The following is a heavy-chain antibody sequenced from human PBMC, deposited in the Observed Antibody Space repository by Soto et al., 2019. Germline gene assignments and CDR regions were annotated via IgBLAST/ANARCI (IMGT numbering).Heavy chain of an antibody. V-gene: IGHV3-21*01. D-gene: IGHD3-22*01. CDR2: ISSSSSDI. Sequence: GGSLRLSCAASVVTFSSYSMNWVRQAPGKGLEGVSSISSSSSDIYYADSVKGRFTISRDNAKNSLYLQMNSLRAEDTAVYYCARDFASDYYDSSGYSPLSDYWGQGTLVTVSS. CDR3: ARDFASDYYDSSGYSPLSDY. CDR1: VVTFSSYS. J-gene: IGHJ4*02.